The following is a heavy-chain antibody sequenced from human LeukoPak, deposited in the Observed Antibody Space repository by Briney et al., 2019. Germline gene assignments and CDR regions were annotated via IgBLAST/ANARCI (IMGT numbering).Heavy chain of an antibody. CDR2: IIPILGIA. J-gene: IGHJ4*02. V-gene: IGHV1-69*04. CDR1: GGTFSSYA. CDR3: ARVRSDGSGYYFPDF. Sequence: SVKVSCKASGGTFSSYAISWVRQAPGQGLEWMGRIIPILGIANYAQKFQGRVTITADKSTSTAYMELSSLRSEDTAVYYCARVRSDGSGYYFPDFWGQGTLVTVSS. D-gene: IGHD3-22*01.